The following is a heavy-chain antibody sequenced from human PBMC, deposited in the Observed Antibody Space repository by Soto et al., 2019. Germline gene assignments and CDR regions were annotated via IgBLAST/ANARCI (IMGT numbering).Heavy chain of an antibody. CDR2: ILYDGSNE. D-gene: IGHD1-26*01. V-gene: IGHV3-33*05. CDR3: AREDWDTGRYSLDY. Sequence: QVQLVESGGGVVQPGRALRLSCAASGFSFSYYGMHWVRQAPGKGLEWVAVILYDGSNEWYSDSVKGRFTISRDNSRNTVYLQTNSVSDEEPAVYYCAREDWDTGRYSLDYWSQGTVVTVSS. J-gene: IGHJ4*02. CDR1: GFSFSYYG.